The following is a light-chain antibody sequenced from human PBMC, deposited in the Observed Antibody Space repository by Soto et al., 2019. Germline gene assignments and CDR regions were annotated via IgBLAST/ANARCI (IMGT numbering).Light chain of an antibody. Sequence: DIPMTQSPSSLSASVGDRVTITCRASQSIHSCLNWYQQKPGKAPKLLIYGASNLQSGVPSRVSGNESGTDFILTISSRHPEDFATYYCQRTDAAPVTFGQGTKVEIK. CDR1: QSIHSC. CDR2: GAS. J-gene: IGKJ1*01. V-gene: IGKV1-39*01. CDR3: QRTDAAPVT.